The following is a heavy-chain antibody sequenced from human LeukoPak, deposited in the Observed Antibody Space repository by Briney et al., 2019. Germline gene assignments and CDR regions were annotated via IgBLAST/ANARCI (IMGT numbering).Heavy chain of an antibody. D-gene: IGHD3-22*01. CDR1: GFTFSSYA. CDR2: ISGSGGST. Sequence: PGGSLRLSCAASGFTFSSYAMSWVRQAPGKGLKWVSAISGSGGSTYYADSVKGRFTISRDNSKNTLYLQMNSLRAEDTAVYYCARPQYYYDSSGYYTDAFDIWGQGTMVTVSS. V-gene: IGHV3-23*01. J-gene: IGHJ3*02. CDR3: ARPQYYYDSSGYYTDAFDI.